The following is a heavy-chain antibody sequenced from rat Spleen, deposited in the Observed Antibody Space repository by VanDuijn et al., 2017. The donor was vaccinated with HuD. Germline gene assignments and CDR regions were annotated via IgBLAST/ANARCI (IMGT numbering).Heavy chain of an antibody. J-gene: IGHJ3*01. CDR3: TTGPRILRLDWFAY. CDR1: GFTFTNYG. CDR2: ISYDGGST. D-gene: IGHD1-6*01. Sequence: EVQLVESDGGLVQPGRSLKLSCAASGFTFTNYGMAWVRQAPKKGLEWVAYISYDGGSTYYRDPVKGRFTISRDNAKSTLYLQRDSLRSEDTATYYCTTGPRILRLDWFAYWGQGTLVTVSS. V-gene: IGHV5-20*01.